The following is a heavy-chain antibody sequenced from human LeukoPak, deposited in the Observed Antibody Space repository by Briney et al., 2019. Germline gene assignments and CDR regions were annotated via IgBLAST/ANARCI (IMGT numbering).Heavy chain of an antibody. CDR3: ARVGGSSSTLSTFDI. D-gene: IGHD2-15*01. CDR1: GGSVSSYY. J-gene: IGHJ3*02. CDR2: IYISGST. V-gene: IGHV4-4*07. Sequence: SETLSLTCTVSGGSVSSYYWSWIRQPAGKGLEWIGRIYISGSTNYNPSLKSRVTISVDKSKNQFSLKPNSVTAADTAVYYCARVGGSSSTLSTFDIWGQGTMVTVSS.